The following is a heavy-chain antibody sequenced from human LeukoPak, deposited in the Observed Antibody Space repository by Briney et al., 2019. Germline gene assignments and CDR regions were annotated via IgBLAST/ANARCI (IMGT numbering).Heavy chain of an antibody. CDR2: INHSGST. CDR1: GGSFSGYY. D-gene: IGHD3-9*01. Sequence: SETLSLTCAVYGGSFSGYYWSWIRQPPGKGLEWIGEINHSGSTNYNPSLKSRVTISVDTSKNQFSPKLSSVTAADTAVYYCARGHDILTGSSSKDYWGQGTLVTVSS. V-gene: IGHV4-34*01. CDR3: ARGHDILTGSSSKDY. J-gene: IGHJ4*02.